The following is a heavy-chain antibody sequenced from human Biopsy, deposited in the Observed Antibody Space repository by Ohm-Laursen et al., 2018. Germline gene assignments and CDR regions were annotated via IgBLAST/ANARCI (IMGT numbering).Heavy chain of an antibody. V-gene: IGHV1-18*01. CDR3: VREGLDCAGGTCYSGPLDL. CDR1: GYSFTSYG. Sequence: VASVKVFCNASGYSFTSYGMNWVRQAPGQGLEWVGWISPYFGNTNSTQKLQARVTLSTETSTDTAYMELRSLRYDDTAIYYCVREGLDCAGGTCYSGPLDLWGQGTLITVSS. D-gene: IGHD2-15*01. J-gene: IGHJ4*03. CDR2: ISPYFGNT.